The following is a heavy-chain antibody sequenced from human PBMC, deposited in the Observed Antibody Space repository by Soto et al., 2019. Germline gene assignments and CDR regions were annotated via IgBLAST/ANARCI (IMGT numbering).Heavy chain of an antibody. J-gene: IGHJ4*02. Sequence: QVQLVQSGAEVKKPGASVKVSCKASGYTFSTYLLHWVRQAPGQRLEWMGWINAGNGNTKYSQKFQGRVTLTRDTSASTAYMKLSSLRSEDTAVYYCASPSYGSGSYYWGQGTLVTVSS. V-gene: IGHV1-3*01. D-gene: IGHD3-10*01. CDR3: ASPSYGSGSYY. CDR1: GYTFSTYL. CDR2: INAGNGNT.